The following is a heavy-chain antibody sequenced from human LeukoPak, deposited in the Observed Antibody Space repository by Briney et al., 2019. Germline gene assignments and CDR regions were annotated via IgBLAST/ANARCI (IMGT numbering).Heavy chain of an antibody. CDR2: IIPIFGTA. D-gene: IGHD6-6*01. Sequence: SVKVSCKASGGTFSSYAISWVRQAPGQGLEWMGGIIPIFGTANYAQKFQGRVTITADESTSTAYMELSSLRSEDTAVYYCGIAARRNYYYYYMDVWGKGTTVTVSS. J-gene: IGHJ6*03. V-gene: IGHV1-69*01. CDR3: GIAARRNYYYYYMDV. CDR1: GGTFSSYA.